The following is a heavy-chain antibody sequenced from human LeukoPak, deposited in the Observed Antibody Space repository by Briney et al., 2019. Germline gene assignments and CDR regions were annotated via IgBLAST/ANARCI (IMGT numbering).Heavy chain of an antibody. CDR1: GFTVSSNE. J-gene: IGHJ6*04. D-gene: IGHD3-10*02. V-gene: IGHV3-38-3*01. CDR2: ISGRST. CDR3: AELGITMIGGV. Sequence: GGSLRLSCAASGFTVSSNEMSWVRQAPGKGLEWVSSISGRSTYYADSRKGRFTISRDNAKNSLYLQMNSLRAEDTAVYYCAELGITMIGGVWGKGTTVTISS.